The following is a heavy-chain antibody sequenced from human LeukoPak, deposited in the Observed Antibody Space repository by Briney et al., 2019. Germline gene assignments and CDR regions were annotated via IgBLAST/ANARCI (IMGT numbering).Heavy chain of an antibody. CDR3: ARSRVAVVTLRRGFDY. CDR1: GGSFSGYY. J-gene: IGHJ4*02. V-gene: IGHV4-34*01. D-gene: IGHD4-23*01. CDR2: INHSGST. Sequence: PSETLSLTCAVYGGSFSGYYWSWIRQPPGKGLEWIGEINHSGSTNYNPSLKSRVTISVDTSKNQFSLKLSSVTAADTAVYYCARSRVAVVTLRRGFDYWGQGTLVTVSS.